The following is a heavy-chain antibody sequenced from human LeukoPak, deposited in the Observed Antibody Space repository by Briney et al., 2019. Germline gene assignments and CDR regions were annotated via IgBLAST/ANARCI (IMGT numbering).Heavy chain of an antibody. CDR1: GFTSTDYY. V-gene: IGHV3-11*06. Sequence: GSLTLSCPASGFTSTDYYMSWIRQAPGKGLEWFSYISSSSSYTNYADSVKGRFTISRDNAKNSLYLQMNSLRAEDTAVYYCARGTAIDGGYGMDVWGKGNTVTVSS. D-gene: IGHD5-18*01. J-gene: IGHJ6*04. CDR2: ISSSSSYT. CDR3: ARGTAIDGGYGMDV.